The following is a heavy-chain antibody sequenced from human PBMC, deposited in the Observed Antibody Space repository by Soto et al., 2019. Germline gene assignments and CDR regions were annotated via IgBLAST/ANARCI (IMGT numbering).Heavy chain of an antibody. D-gene: IGHD2-8*01. Sequence: ASVKVSCKASGYTFTGYYMHWVRQAPGQGLEWMGWINPNSGGTNYAQKFQGRVTMTRDTSINTAYMELSRLRSDDTAVYYCARAGLFPAPDCTNGVCYTEYFQHWGQGTLVTVSS. CDR1: GYTFTGYY. J-gene: IGHJ1*01. CDR3: ARAGLFPAPDCTNGVCYTEYFQH. V-gene: IGHV1-2*02. CDR2: INPNSGGT.